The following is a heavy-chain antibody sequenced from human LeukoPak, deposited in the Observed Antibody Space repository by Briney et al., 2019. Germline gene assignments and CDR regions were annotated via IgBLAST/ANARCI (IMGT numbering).Heavy chain of an antibody. CDR1: EFTLSSHS. CDR2: ISRTRNSI. Sequence: GESLRLSCAASEFTLSSHSVNWVRQAPGKGLEWVSSISRTRNSIYYADSVKGRFTIFRDNAKNSVSLQMNSLRGEDTAVYYCAINVETAMVDDYWGQGTLVTVSS. V-gene: IGHV3-21*06. J-gene: IGHJ4*02. D-gene: IGHD5-18*01. CDR3: AINVETAMVDDY.